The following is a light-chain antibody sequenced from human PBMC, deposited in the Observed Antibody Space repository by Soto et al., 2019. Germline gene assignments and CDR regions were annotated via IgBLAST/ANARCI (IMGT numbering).Light chain of an antibody. CDR2: GAS. CDR3: QQYGSSPGS. Sequence: EIVLTQSLGTLSLTPGERATLSCRASQSVSSSYFAWYQLKPGQAPRLLIYGASSRATGIPDRFSGSGSATDFTLIISRLEPEDFAVYYCQQYGSSPGSFGQGTKVEIK. CDR1: QSVSSSY. V-gene: IGKV3-20*01. J-gene: IGKJ1*01.